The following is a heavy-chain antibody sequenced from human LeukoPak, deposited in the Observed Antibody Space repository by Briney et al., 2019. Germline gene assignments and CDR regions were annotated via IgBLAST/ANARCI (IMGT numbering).Heavy chain of an antibody. D-gene: IGHD3-9*01. Sequence: SETLSLTCTVSGGSISSYYWSWIRQPPGKGLEWIGYIYYSGSTNYNPSLKSRVTISVDTSKNQFSLKLSSVTAADTAVYYCAREVWYDILTGYYFDYWGQGTLVTVSS. CDR2: IYYSGST. V-gene: IGHV4-59*12. CDR3: AREVWYDILTGYYFDY. J-gene: IGHJ4*02. CDR1: GGSISSYY.